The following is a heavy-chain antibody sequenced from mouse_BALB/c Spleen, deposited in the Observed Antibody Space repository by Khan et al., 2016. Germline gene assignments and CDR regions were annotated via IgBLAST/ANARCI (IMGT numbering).Heavy chain of an antibody. J-gene: IGHJ2*02. CDR1: GDSITSGY. Sequence: EVQLQESGPSLVKPSQTLSLTCSVTGDSITSGYWNWIRKFPGHKLEYMGYISYSGRTYYSQSLTSRISITRDTSKNQTYQQLNSLTTADTATYYCASYDSSGAFVDYWVQGTSLTVAS. CDR2: ISYSGRT. CDR3: ASYDSSGAFVDY. D-gene: IGHD3-2*01. V-gene: IGHV3-8*02.